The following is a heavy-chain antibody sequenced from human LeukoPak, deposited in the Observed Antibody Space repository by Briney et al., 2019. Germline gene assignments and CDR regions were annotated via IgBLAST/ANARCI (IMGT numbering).Heavy chain of an antibody. V-gene: IGHV3-23*01. CDR3: AKGPLSGYSSSWYGLH. J-gene: IGHJ4*02. D-gene: IGHD6-13*01. CDR1: GFTFSNYA. CDR2: TSLTGGST. Sequence: GGSLRLSCVASGFTFSNYAMSWVRQAPGKGLEWVSGTSLTGGSTYYADSVKGRFTISRDNSKNTLYLQMNSLRAEDTAVYYCAKGPLSGYSSSWYGLHWGQGTLVTVSS.